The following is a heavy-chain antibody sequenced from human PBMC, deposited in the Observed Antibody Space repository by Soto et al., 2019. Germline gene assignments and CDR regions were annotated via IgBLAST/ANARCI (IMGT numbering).Heavy chain of an antibody. V-gene: IGHV3-49*05. D-gene: IGHD3-22*01. J-gene: IGHJ4*02. Sequence: EVQLVESGGGLVKPGRSLRLSCTASGFTFGDYAMSWFRQAPGKGLEWVGFIRSKAYGGTTEYAASVKGRFNISIDDSKSIAYLQMNSLKTEDTAVYYCTHSSSGYYYFDYWGQGTLVTVSS. CDR3: THSSSGYYYFDY. CDR1: GFTFGDYA. CDR2: IRSKAYGGTT.